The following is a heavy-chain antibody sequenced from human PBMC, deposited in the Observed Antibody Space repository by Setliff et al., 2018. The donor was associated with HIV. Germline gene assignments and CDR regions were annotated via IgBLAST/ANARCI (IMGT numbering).Heavy chain of an antibody. CDR1: GGTFSGSG. V-gene: IGHV1-69*05. J-gene: IGHJ4*02. Sequence: GASVKVSCKASGGTFSGSGINWVRQALGQGFEWGGGLLSLFETTTYAQTFQGRVSITTDESTSTTYMELSSLRSDDTAVYYCARGQVVGYTYSGIELWGQGTLVTVSS. CDR3: ARGQVVGYTYSGIEL. D-gene: IGHD5-18*01. CDR2: LLSLFETT.